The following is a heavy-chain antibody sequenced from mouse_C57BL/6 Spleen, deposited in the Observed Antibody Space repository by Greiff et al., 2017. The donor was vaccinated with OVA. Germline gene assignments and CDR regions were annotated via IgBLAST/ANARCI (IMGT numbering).Heavy chain of an antibody. Sequence: VQLQQSGAELVRPGASVKLSCTASGFTIKDDYMHWVKQRPEQGLEWIGWIDPENGDTEYDSKFKGKATITADTSSNTAYLQLSSLTSDDTAVYYCTITSKVSWGQGTTLTVSS. CDR1: GFTIKDDY. V-gene: IGHV14-4*01. CDR3: TITSKVS. D-gene: IGHD1-1*01. CDR2: IDPENGDT. J-gene: IGHJ2*01.